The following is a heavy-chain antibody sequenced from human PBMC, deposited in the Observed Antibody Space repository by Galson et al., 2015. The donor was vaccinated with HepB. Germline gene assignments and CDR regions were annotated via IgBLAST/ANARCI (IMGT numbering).Heavy chain of an antibody. CDR2: ISWNSGSI. V-gene: IGHV3-9*01. CDR1: GFTFDDYA. J-gene: IGHJ4*02. CDR3: AKEHYDSSGSQGYFDY. D-gene: IGHD3-22*01. Sequence: LRLSCAASGFTFDDYAMHWVRQAPGKGLEWVSGISWNSGSIGYADSVKGRFTISRDNAKNSLYLQMNSLRAEDTALYYCAKEHYDSSGSQGYFDYWGQGTLVTVSS.